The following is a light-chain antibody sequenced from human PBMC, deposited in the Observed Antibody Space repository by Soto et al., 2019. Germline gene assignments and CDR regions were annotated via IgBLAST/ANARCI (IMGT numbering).Light chain of an antibody. CDR1: SSDVGGYNY. V-gene: IGLV2-14*01. CDR2: EVS. CDR3: QSYDRSLSSPI. Sequence: QSVLTQPASVSGSPGQSITISCTGTSSDVGGYNYVSWYQQHPGKAPKLMIYEVSNRPSGVSNRFSGSKSGNTASLTISGLQAEDEADYYCQSYDRSLSSPIFGGRTKLTVL. J-gene: IGLJ2*01.